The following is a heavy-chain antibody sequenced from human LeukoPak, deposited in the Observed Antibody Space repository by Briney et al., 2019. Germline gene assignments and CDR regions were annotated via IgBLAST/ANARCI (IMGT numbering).Heavy chain of an antibody. CDR2: IYYSGST. CDR1: GGSISSSSYY. J-gene: IGHJ6*02. V-gene: IGHV4-39*01. Sequence: SETLSLTCTVSGGSISSSSYYWGWIRQPPGKGLEWIGSIYYSGSTYYNPSLKSRVTISVDTSKNQFSLKLSSVTAADTAVYYCARRVVTATGGPMDVWGQGTTVTVSS. CDR3: ARRVVTATGGPMDV. D-gene: IGHD2-21*02.